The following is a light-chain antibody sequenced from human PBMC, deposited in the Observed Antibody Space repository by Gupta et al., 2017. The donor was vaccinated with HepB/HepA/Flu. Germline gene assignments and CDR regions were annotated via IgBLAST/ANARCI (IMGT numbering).Light chain of an antibody. Sequence: EIVLTQSPGTLSLSPGERATLPCRASQSISSNYLTWYQQKPGQAPRLLIYGASSRATGIPDRFSGSGSGTDFTLTISRLEPEDFAVYFCQHSGGSAFTFGHGTKVDVK. J-gene: IGKJ3*01. CDR1: QSISSNY. CDR2: GAS. V-gene: IGKV3-20*01. CDR3: QHSGGSAFT.